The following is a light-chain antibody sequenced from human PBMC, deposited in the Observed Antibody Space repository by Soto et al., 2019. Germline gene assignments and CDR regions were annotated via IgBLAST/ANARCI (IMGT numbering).Light chain of an antibody. V-gene: IGKV3-11*01. CDR3: QQRSNWPSIA. CDR1: QSVSSY. J-gene: IGKJ1*01. Sequence: IVLRQSRATLSFWTGVGASLCVNASQSVSSYLAWYQQKPGQAPRLLIYDASNRATGIPARFSGSVSGTDFALTISSLAPEDFAVYYCQQRSNWPSIAFGQGTKVDIK. CDR2: DAS.